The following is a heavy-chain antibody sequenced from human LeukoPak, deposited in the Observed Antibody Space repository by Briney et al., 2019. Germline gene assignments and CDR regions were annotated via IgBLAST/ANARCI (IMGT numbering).Heavy chain of an antibody. CDR3: ARILGGIDY. CDR2: IYSGGST. J-gene: IGHJ4*02. CDR1: GFTFSSYS. V-gene: IGHV3-53*01. D-gene: IGHD3-10*01. Sequence: GGSLRLSCAASGFTFSSYSMNWVRQAPGKGLEWVSVIYSGGSTYYADSVKGRFTISRDNSKNTLYLQMNSLRAEDTAVYYCARILGGIDYWGQGTLVTVSS.